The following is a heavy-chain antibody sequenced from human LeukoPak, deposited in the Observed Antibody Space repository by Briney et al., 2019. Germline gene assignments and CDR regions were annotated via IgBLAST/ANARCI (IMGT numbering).Heavy chain of an antibody. CDR1: GFTFDDYG. Sequence: GGSLRLSCAASGFTFDDYGMSWVRQAPGKGLEWVSGINWNGGSTGYADSVKGRFTISRDNAKNSLYLQMNSLRAEDTAVYYCAKGRGYSYGYEDYWGQGTLVTVSS. CDR3: AKGRGYSYGYEDY. D-gene: IGHD5-18*01. V-gene: IGHV3-20*04. CDR2: INWNGGST. J-gene: IGHJ4*02.